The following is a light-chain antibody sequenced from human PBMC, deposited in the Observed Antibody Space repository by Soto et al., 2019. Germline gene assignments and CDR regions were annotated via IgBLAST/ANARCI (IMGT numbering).Light chain of an antibody. CDR1: QTISSS. V-gene: IGKV1-39*01. J-gene: IGKJ5*01. CDR2: ASS. CDR3: QQTYSTPIT. Sequence: DIQMTQSPSSLSASVGDRVTITCRASQTISSSFNWYQQRPGKAPNLLIYASSSLQSGVPPRFSGSGSGTDYTLTISSLQPEDFATYFCQQTYSTPITFGHGTRLEIK.